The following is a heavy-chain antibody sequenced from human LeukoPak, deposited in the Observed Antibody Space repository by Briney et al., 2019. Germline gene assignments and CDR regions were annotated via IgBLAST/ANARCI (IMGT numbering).Heavy chain of an antibody. CDR2: IYHSGST. V-gene: IGHV4-38-2*01. D-gene: IGHD4-17*01. J-gene: IGHJ4*02. CDR3: ARQVDYGDYHLDY. Sequence: PSETLSLTCAVSGYSISSGYYWGWIRQPPGKGLEWIGSIYHSGSTYYNPSLKSRVTISVDTSKNQSSLKLSSVTAADTAVYYCARQVDYGDYHLDYWGQGTLVTVSS. CDR1: GYSISSGYY.